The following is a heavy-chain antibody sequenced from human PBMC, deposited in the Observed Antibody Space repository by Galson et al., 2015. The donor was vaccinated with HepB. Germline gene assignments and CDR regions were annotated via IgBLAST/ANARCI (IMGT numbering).Heavy chain of an antibody. J-gene: IGHJ3*02. Sequence: SLRLSCAASGFDFNDYFSNWIRQAPGKGLEWVANIKQDGSEKNYVDSVKGRFTISRDNAKNSLHLQMNSLRAEDTAAYYCARHGSNYYDSSGYYFPDVFDIWGQGTMVTVSS. V-gene: IGHV3-7*03. CDR2: IKQDGSEK. CDR3: ARHGSNYYDSSGYYFPDVFDI. CDR1: GFDFNDYF. D-gene: IGHD3-22*01.